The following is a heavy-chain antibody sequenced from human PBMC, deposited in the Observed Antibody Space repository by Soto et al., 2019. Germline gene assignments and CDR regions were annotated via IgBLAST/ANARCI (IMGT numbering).Heavy chain of an antibody. CDR3: ARDQCSGGSCYSRSGWYFDL. D-gene: IGHD2-15*01. CDR2: IWYDGSNK. Sequence: QVQLVESGGGVVQPGRSLRLSCAASGFTFSSYGMHWVRQAPGKGLEWVAVIWYDGSNKYYADSVKGRFTISRDNSKNTLYLQMNSLRAEDTAVYYCARDQCSGGSCYSRSGWYFDLWGRVNLVTVSS. V-gene: IGHV3-33*01. CDR1: GFTFSSYG. J-gene: IGHJ2*01.